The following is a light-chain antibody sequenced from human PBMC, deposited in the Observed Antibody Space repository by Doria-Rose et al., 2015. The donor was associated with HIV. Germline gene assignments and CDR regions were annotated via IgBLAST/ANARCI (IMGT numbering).Light chain of an antibody. J-gene: IGKJ1*01. CDR1: QSFNSTY. Sequence: TQSPGTLSLSPVESATLSCRASQSFNSTYLTRYQQRPGQALSLLIYDGSTRATGIPDRFSASGSGTDFTLTINRLEPEDFALYYCHQYGTSWTFGQGAKVEI. CDR2: DGS. V-gene: IGKV3-20*01. CDR3: HQYGTSWT.